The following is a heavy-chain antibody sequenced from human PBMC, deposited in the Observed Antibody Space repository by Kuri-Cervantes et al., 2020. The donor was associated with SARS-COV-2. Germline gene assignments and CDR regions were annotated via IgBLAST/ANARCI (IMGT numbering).Heavy chain of an antibody. J-gene: IGHJ3*02. V-gene: IGHV1-58*02. D-gene: IGHD6-13*01. CDR3: ARTRIAAAGTDAFDI. CDR2: IVVGSGNT. Sequence: SVKVSCKASGFTFTSSAMQWVRQARGQRLEWIGWIVVGSGNTNYAQKFQERVTITRDMSTSTVYMELSSLRSEDTAVYYCARTRIAAAGTDAFDIWGQGTMVTVSS. CDR1: GFTFTSSA.